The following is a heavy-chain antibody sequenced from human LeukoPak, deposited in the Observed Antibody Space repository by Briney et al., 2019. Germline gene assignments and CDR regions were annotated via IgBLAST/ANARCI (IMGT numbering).Heavy chain of an antibody. J-gene: IGHJ5*02. CDR3: AGPLNWFDP. Sequence: PSQTLSLTCTVSGCSISSGSYYWSWIPQPAGKGLDWIGRIYTSGSTNYNPSLKSRVTISVDTSNKQSSLKLSSVTAADTAVYYCAGPLNWFDPWGQGTLVTVSS. V-gene: IGHV4-61*02. CDR1: GCSISSGSYY. CDR2: IYTSGST.